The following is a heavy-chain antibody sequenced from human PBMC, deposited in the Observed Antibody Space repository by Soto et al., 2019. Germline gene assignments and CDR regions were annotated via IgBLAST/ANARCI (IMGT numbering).Heavy chain of an antibody. Sequence: ASVKVSCKASGYTFTSYYMHWVRQAPGQGLEWMGIINPSGGSTSYAQKFQGRVTMTRDTSTSTVYMELSSLRSEDTAVYYCATPRVIAAAGTSYYSGMDVLGQGTTVTVSS. V-gene: IGHV1-46*01. CDR1: GYTFTSYY. CDR2: INPSGGST. D-gene: IGHD6-13*01. J-gene: IGHJ6*02. CDR3: ATPRVIAAAGTSYYSGMDV.